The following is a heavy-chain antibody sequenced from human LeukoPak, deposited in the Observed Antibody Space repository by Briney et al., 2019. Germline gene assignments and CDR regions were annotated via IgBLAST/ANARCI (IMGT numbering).Heavy chain of an antibody. V-gene: IGHV3-73*01. D-gene: IGHD2-8*01. CDR3: TRRTPCTNGVCPDY. CDR1: GFTFSGSA. CDR2: IRSKANSYAT. J-gene: IGHJ4*02. Sequence: PGGSLKLSCAASGFTFSGSAMHWVRQASGKGLKWVGRIRSKANSYATAYAASVKGRFTISRDDSKNTAYLQMNSLKTEDTAVYYCTRRTPCTNGVCPDYWGQGTLVTVSS.